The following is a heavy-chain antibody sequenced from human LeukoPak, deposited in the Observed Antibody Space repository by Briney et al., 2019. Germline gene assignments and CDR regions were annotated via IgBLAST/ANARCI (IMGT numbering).Heavy chain of an antibody. J-gene: IGHJ4*02. CDR3: ARGRLTSSWYYFDY. Sequence: PGGSLRLSCAASGFTFSGYWMHWVRQAPRQGLVWVSRISTDGSSNTYADSVKGRFTISRDNAKNTLYLQMNSLRAEDTAVYYCARGRLTSSWYYFDYWGQGTLVTVSS. CDR1: GFTFSGYW. V-gene: IGHV3-74*01. CDR2: ISTDGSSN. D-gene: IGHD6-19*01.